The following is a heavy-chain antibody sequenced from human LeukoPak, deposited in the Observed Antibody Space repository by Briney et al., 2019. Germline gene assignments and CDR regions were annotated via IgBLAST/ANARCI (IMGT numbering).Heavy chain of an antibody. CDR2: ISPDGKDT. D-gene: IGHD5-18*01. CDR1: GFTFSNYW. V-gene: IGHV3-74*01. J-gene: IGHJ4*02. CDR3: TRGLRQLAY. Sequence: GGSLRLSCAASGFTFSNYWMYWVRQVPGKGLVWVSRISPDGKDTSHADSVKGRVTISRDNAKNTLYLQMNSLKTEDTAVYYCTRGLRQLAYWGQGTLVTVSS.